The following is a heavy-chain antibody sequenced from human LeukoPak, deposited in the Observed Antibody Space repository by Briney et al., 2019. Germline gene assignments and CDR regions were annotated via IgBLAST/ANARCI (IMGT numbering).Heavy chain of an antibody. Sequence: ASVKVSCKASGYTFTSYGISWVQQAPGQGLEWMGWISAYNGNTNYAQKLQGRVTMTTDTSTSTAYMELRSLRSDDTAVYYCAREGYVVVVPAAIRGRFDPWGQGTLDTVSS. CDR2: ISAYNGNT. D-gene: IGHD2-2*02. CDR3: AREGYVVVVPAAIRGRFDP. J-gene: IGHJ5*02. V-gene: IGHV1-18*01. CDR1: GYTFTSYG.